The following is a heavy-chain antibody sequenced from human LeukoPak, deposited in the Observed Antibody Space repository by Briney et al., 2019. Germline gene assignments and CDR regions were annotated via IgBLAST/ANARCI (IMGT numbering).Heavy chain of an antibody. J-gene: IGHJ4*02. CDR3: TRGGYCSGGRCYGGDY. CDR1: GFTFDDYA. CDR2: ISGSGGST. D-gene: IGHD2-15*01. V-gene: IGHV3-23*01. Sequence: PGGSLRLSCAASGFTFDDYAMHWVRQAPGKGLEWVSAISGSGGSTYYADSVKGRFTISRDNSKNTLYLQMNSLRPEDTAVCYCTRGGYCSGGRCYGGDYWGQGTLVTVSS.